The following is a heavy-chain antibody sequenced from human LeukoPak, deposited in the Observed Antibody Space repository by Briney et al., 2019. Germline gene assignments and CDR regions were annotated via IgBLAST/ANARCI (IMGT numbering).Heavy chain of an antibody. CDR2: INHSGST. V-gene: IGHV4-34*01. J-gene: IGHJ4*02. CDR1: GGSLSVYY. D-gene: IGHD4-17*01. Sequence: SETLSLTGAVYGGSLSVYYWSWIRQPPRKGLEWIGEINHSGSTNYNPSLKSRVTISVDTSKNQFSLKLSSVPAADTAVYYCARGGAYGCLDYWGQGTLVTVSS. CDR3: ARGGAYGCLDY.